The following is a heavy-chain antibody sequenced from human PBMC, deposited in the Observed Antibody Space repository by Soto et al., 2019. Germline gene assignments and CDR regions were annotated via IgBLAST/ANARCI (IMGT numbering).Heavy chain of an antibody. CDR3: ARLEYSSSSQDYYYGMDV. D-gene: IGHD6-6*01. CDR1: GYSFTSYW. J-gene: IGHJ6*02. V-gene: IGHV5-51*01. CDR2: IYPGDSDT. Sequence: RGESLKISCKGSGYSFTSYWIGWVRQMPGKGLEWMGIIYPGDSDTRYSPSFQGQDTISADKSISTAYPQWSSLKASDTAMYYCARLEYSSSSQDYYYGMDVWGQGTTVTVSS.